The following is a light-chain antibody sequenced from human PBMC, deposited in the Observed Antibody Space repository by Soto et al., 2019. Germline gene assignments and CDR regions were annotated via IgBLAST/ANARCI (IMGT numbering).Light chain of an antibody. Sequence: DIQMTKSPSYLSASVGDRVTITCRASQIISSYLNWYQQKPGKAPKLLIYAASSLQSGVPSRFSGSGSGTDFTLTISSLQPEDFATYYCQQSYSTPRTFGPGTKVEIK. CDR3: QQSYSTPRT. V-gene: IGKV1-39*01. J-gene: IGKJ1*01. CDR1: QIISSY. CDR2: AAS.